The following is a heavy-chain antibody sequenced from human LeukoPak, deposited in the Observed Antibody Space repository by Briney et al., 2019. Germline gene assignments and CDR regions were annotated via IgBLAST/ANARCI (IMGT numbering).Heavy chain of an antibody. Sequence: GGSLRLSCAASGFTFSSYEMNWVRQAPGKGLEWVSYISSSGSTIYYADSVKGRFTISRDNSKNTLYLQMNSLRAEDTAVYYCAKDRYYDSSGYYRDAFDIWGQGTMVTVSS. D-gene: IGHD3-22*01. CDR2: ISSSGSTI. CDR1: GFTFSSYE. V-gene: IGHV3-48*03. CDR3: AKDRYYDSSGYYRDAFDI. J-gene: IGHJ3*02.